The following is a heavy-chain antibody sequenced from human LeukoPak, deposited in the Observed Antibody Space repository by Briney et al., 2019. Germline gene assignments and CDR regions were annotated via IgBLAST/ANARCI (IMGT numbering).Heavy chain of an antibody. V-gene: IGHV3-21*01. Sequence: GGSLRLSCAASGFTFSSYSMNWVRQAPGKGLEWVSSRSSSNSYIYNADSVKGRFTISRDNAKNSLYLQMNSLRAEDTAVYYCARDQGLLVVAGRFGYWGQGTLVTVSS. CDR3: ARDQGLLVVAGRFGY. CDR1: GFTFSSYS. D-gene: IGHD6-19*01. CDR2: RSSSNSYI. J-gene: IGHJ4*02.